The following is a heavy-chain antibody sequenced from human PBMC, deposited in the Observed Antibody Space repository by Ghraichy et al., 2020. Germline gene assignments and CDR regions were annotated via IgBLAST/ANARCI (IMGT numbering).Heavy chain of an antibody. V-gene: IGHV3-48*02. CDR2: ISSSSSTI. J-gene: IGHJ4*02. Sequence: GGSLRLSCAASGFTFSSYSMNWVRQAPGKGLEWVSYISSSSSTIYYADSVKGRFTISRDNAKNSLYLQMNSLRDEDTAVYYCARAEADRVVVAAAYFDYWGQGTLVTVSS. CDR3: ARAEADRVVVAAAYFDY. CDR1: GFTFSSYS. D-gene: IGHD2-15*01.